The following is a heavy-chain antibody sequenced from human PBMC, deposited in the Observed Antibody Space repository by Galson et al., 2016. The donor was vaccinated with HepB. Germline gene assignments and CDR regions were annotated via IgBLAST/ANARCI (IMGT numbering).Heavy chain of an antibody. CDR1: GGSITTHY. V-gene: IGHV4-59*11. CDR2: IYYSGSL. J-gene: IGHJ4*02. CDR3: ARQLNNDISGYQPLGY. Sequence: SETLSLTCNVSGGSITTHYWSWIRQPPGKGLEWIGYIYYSGSLNYNPSLKSRVTMSIDASKNQFSLRLTSVTAADTAIYYCARQLNNDISGYQPLGYWGQGTLVTVSS. D-gene: IGHD3-22*01.